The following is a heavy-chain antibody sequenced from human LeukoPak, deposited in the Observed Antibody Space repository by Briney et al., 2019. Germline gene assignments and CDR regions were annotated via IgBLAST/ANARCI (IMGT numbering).Heavy chain of an antibody. J-gene: IGHJ4*02. V-gene: IGHV3-15*01. Sequence: RGSLRLSCAASGFTFSQAWMSWVRQAPGRGLEWVGRIKSETYGGTTDYAAPVSGRFTISRDDSKNTLYLQMNGLKAEDTAVYFCTTDYYDSVGYSSYYWGQGTLVTVSS. D-gene: IGHD3-22*01. CDR3: TTDYYDSVGYSSYY. CDR2: IKSETYGGTT. CDR1: GFTFSQAW.